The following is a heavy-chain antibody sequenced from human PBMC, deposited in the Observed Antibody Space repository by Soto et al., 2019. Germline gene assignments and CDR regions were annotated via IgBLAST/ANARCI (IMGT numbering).Heavy chain of an antibody. CDR3: SLGSWSAETFDI. V-gene: IGHV1-69*02. J-gene: IGHJ3*02. D-gene: IGHD2-2*01. CDR1: GGTFNTYT. CDR2: IIPLLTVT. Sequence: QVHLVQSGAEVKTPGSSVKVSCKAAGGTFNTYTLIWVRQAPGHGLEWMGRIIPLLTVTDSAQKFQGRVTLTADRSTCTAFMELTSLRSDDTAIYYCSLGSWSAETFDIWGQGTMVTVSS.